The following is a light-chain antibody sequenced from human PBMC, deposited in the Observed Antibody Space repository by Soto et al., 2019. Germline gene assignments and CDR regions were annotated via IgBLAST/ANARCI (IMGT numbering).Light chain of an antibody. Sequence: EIVMTQSPATLSVSPGERATLSCRASQSVSSNLAWYQQKPGQAPRLLIYGASSRATGIPDRFSGRGSGTDFTLTISRLEPEDFAVYYCQQYGSSPLTFGGGTKVDIK. J-gene: IGKJ4*01. CDR3: QQYGSSPLT. CDR2: GAS. V-gene: IGKV3-20*01. CDR1: QSVSSN.